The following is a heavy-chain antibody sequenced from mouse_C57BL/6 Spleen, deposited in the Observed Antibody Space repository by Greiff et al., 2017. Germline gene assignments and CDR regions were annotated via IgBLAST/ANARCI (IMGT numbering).Heavy chain of an antibody. CDR1: GYAFSSYW. D-gene: IGHD1-1*01. J-gene: IGHJ2*01. Sequence: QVQLQQSGAELVKPGASVKISCKASGYAFSSYWMNWVKQRPGKGLEWIGQIYPGDGDTNYNGKFKGKATLTADKSSSTAYMQLSSLTSEDSAVYFWARGDYYGSSPFDYWGQGTTLTVSS. CDR3: ARGDYYGSSPFDY. CDR2: IYPGDGDT. V-gene: IGHV1-80*01.